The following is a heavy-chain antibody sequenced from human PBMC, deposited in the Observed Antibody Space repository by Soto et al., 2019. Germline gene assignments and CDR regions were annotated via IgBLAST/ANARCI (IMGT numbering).Heavy chain of an antibody. V-gene: IGHV3-21*01. CDR2: ISITSTYI. D-gene: IGHD3-10*02. J-gene: IGHJ6*02. CDR1: GFTFSGDA. Sequence: PGGSLRLSCAASGFTFSGDAMNWVRRAPGKGLEWVSSISITSTYIYYADSVKGRFTISRDNANNSLHLQMNSLRAEDTAVYYCVRDYVMDVWGQGTTVTISS. CDR3: VRDYVMDV.